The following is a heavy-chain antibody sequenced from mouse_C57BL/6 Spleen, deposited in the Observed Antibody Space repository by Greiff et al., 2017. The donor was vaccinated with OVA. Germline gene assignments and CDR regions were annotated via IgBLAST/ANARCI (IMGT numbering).Heavy chain of an antibody. CDR3: ARRAYGSNFDY. CDR2: IDPSDSET. J-gene: IGHJ2*01. D-gene: IGHD1-1*01. CDR1: GYTFTSYW. Sequence: QVQLQQPGAELVRPGSSVKLSCKASGYTFTSYWMHWVKQRPIQGLEWIGNIDPSDSETYYNQKFKDKATLTVDKSSSTAYMQLSSLTSEDSAVYYCARRAYGSNFDYWGQGTTLTVSS. V-gene: IGHV1-52*01.